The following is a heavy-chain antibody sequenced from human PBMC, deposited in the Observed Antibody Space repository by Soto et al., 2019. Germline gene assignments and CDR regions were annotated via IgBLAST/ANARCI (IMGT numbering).Heavy chain of an antibody. V-gene: IGHV3-48*01. CDR3: ARDLYSYYYYYGMDV. D-gene: IGHD2-21*01. Sequence: EVQLVESGGGLVQPGGSLRLSCAASGFTFSSYSMNWVRQAPGKGLEWVSYISSSSSTIYYADSVKGRFTISRDNAKNSLYLQMNSLRAEDTAVYYCARDLYSYYYYYGMDVWGQGTTVTVSS. J-gene: IGHJ6*02. CDR1: GFTFSSYS. CDR2: ISSSSSTI.